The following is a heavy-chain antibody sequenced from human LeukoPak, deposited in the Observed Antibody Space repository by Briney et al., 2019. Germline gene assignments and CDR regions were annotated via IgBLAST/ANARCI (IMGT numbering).Heavy chain of an antibody. CDR1: GGSISSSSYY. Sequence: SETLSLTGTVSGGSISSSSYYWGWIPQPPGRGLEWIGSIYYSGSTYYNPSLKSRVTISVDTSKNQFSLKLSSVTAADTAVYYCATDRPKYGDYNQHARPRYWYFDLWGRGTLVTVSS. J-gene: IGHJ2*01. V-gene: IGHV4-39*07. D-gene: IGHD4-17*01. CDR2: IYYSGST. CDR3: ATDRPKYGDYNQHARPRYWYFDL.